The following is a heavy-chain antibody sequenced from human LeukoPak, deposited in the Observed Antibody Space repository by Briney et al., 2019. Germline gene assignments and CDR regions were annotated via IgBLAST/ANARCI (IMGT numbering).Heavy chain of an antibody. D-gene: IGHD6-19*01. CDR1: GFTFYDYA. J-gene: IGHJ6*03. CDR2: ISWNSGSI. CDR3: AKGAVAGYYYYYYMDV. Sequence: GGSLRLSCAASGFTFYDYAMHWVRHAPGKGLEWVSGISWNSGSIVYADSVKVRFTISRDNAKNSLYLQMSSLRAEDTALYYCAKGAVAGYYYYYYMDVWGKGTTVTVSS. V-gene: IGHV3-9*01.